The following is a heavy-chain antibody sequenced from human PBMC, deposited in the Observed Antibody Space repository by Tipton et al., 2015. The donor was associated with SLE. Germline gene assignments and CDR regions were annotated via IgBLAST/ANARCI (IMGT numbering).Heavy chain of an antibody. Sequence: TLSLTCTVSGGSISGYYWSWIRQSPGKGLEWIGYIYYSGSTNYSPSLRSRVTISVDTSKSQFSLTLSSVTAADTAVYYCARSGSYPYYYYYMDVWGKGTTVTVSS. CDR3: ARSGSYPYYYYYMDV. CDR2: IYYSGST. V-gene: IGHV4-59*07. D-gene: IGHD1-26*01. CDR1: GGSISGYY. J-gene: IGHJ6*03.